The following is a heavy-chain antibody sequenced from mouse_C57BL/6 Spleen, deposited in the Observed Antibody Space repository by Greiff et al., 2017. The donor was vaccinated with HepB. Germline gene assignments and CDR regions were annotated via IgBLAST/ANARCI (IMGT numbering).Heavy chain of an antibody. V-gene: IGHV5-4*01. CDR3: AREGYYGSSLWYFDV. D-gene: IGHD1-1*01. CDR1: GFTFSSYA. Sequence: EVQVVESGGGLVKPGGSLKLSCAASGFTFSSYAMSWVRQTPEKRLEWVATISDGGSYTYYPDNVKGRFTIFRDNAKNNLYLQMSHLKSEDTAMYYCAREGYYGSSLWYFDVWGTGTTVTVSS. CDR2: ISDGGSYT. J-gene: IGHJ1*03.